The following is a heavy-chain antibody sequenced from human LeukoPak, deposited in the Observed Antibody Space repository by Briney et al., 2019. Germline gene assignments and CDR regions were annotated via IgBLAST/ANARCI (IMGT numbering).Heavy chain of an antibody. CDR1: GFTFSSYA. CDR2: ISGSGGST. J-gene: IGHJ4*02. Sequence: GESLRLSCAASGFTFSSYAMSWVRQAPGKGLEWVSAISGSGGSTYYADSVKGRFTISRDNSKNTLYLQMNSLRAEDTAVYYCAKDPRRYCSGALDYWGQGTLVTVSS. V-gene: IGHV3-23*01. CDR3: AKDPRRYCSGALDY. D-gene: IGHD2-15*01.